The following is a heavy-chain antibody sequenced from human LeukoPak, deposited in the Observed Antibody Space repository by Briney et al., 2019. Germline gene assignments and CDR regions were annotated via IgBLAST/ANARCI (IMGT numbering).Heavy chain of an antibody. D-gene: IGHD3-22*01. J-gene: IGHJ4*02. Sequence: GGSLRLSCAASGFIFSSYGMHWVRQAPGKGLEWVAVISRDGSNKYYADSVKGRLTISRDNSKNTLYLQMNSLRGEDTAVYYCAKAMYADYDSSDLWGQGTLVTVSS. CDR2: ISRDGSNK. CDR1: GFIFSSYG. V-gene: IGHV3-30*18. CDR3: AKAMYADYDSSDL.